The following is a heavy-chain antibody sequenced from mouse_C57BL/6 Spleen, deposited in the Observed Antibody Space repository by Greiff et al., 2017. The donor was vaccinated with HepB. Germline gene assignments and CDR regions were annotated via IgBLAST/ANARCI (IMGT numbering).Heavy chain of an antibody. Sequence: QVQLQQSGPELVKPGASVKISCKASGYAFSSSWMNWVKQRPGKGLEWIGRIYPGDGDTKYNGKFKGKATLTADKSSSTAYMQLSSLTSEDSAVCFCASGGGYYDYWGQGTTLTVSS. D-gene: IGHD2-3*01. V-gene: IGHV1-82*01. J-gene: IGHJ2*01. CDR1: GYAFSSSW. CDR3: ASGGGYYDY. CDR2: IYPGDGDT.